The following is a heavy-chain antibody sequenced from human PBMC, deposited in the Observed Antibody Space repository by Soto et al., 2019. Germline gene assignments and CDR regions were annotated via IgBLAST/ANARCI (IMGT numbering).Heavy chain of an antibody. CDR1: GFTFSSYS. J-gene: IGHJ6*02. D-gene: IGHD3-10*01. V-gene: IGHV3-21*01. CDR2: ISSSSSYI. Sequence: EVQLVESGGGLVKPGGSLRLSCAASGFTFSSYSMNWVRQAPGKGLEWVSSISSSSSYIYYADSVKGRFTISRDNAKNSLYLQLNSVRAEDTAVYYCARWSLLWSGDIRSGMAVWGQGTTVTVSS. CDR3: ARWSLLWSGDIRSGMAV.